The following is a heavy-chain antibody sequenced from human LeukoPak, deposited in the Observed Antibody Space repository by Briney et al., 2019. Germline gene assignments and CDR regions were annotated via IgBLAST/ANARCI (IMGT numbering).Heavy chain of an antibody. D-gene: IGHD3-22*01. V-gene: IGHV1-46*01. Sequence: EASVKVSCKASGYTFTDYYMHWVRQAPGQGLEWMGIINPSGGSTSYAQKFQGRVTMTRDTSTSTVYMELSSLRSEDTAVYYCARGGITMIVVVTSYLDYWGQGTLVTVSS. CDR1: GYTFTDYY. J-gene: IGHJ4*02. CDR3: ARGGITMIVVVTSYLDY. CDR2: INPSGGST.